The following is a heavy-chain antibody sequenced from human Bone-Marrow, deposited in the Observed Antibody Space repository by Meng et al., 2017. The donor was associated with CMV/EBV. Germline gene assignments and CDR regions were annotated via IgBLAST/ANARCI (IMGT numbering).Heavy chain of an antibody. J-gene: IGHJ4*02. V-gene: IGHV4-61*01. D-gene: IGHD2-2*02. CDR3: ARVEVPAAISY. Sequence: SETLSLTCTVSGGSVSSGSYYWSWIRQPPGKGLEWIGYIYYSGSTNYNPSLKSRVTISVNTSKNQFSLKLSSVTAADTAVYYCARVEVPAAISYWGQGTLVTVSS. CDR2: IYYSGST. CDR1: GGSVSSGSYY.